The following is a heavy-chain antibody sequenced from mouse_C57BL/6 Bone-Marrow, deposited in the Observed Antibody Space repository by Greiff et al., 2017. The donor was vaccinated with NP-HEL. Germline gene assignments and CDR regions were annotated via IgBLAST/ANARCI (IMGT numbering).Heavy chain of an antibody. J-gene: IGHJ4*01. D-gene: IGHD2-4*01. Sequence: VKLVESGAELARPGASVKMSCKASGYTFTSYTMHWVKQRPGQGLEWIGYINPSSGYPKYNQKFKDKATLTADKSSSTAYMQLSSLTSEDSAVYYCARGDDYDGVDYWGQGTSVTVS. CDR3: ARGDDYDGVDY. CDR1: GYTFTSYT. V-gene: IGHV1-4*01. CDR2: INPSSGYP.